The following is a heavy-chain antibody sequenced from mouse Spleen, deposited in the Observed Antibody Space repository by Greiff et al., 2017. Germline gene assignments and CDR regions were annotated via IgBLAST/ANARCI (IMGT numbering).Heavy chain of an antibody. CDR1: GFNIKDDY. Sequence: EVQLQQSGAELVRPGASVKLSCTASGFNIKDDYMHWVKQRPEQGLEWIGWIDPENGDTEYASKFQGKATITADTSSNTAYLQLSSLTSEDTAVYYCTKGYLYYAMDYWGQGTSVTVSS. V-gene: IGHV14-4*01. CDR2: IDPENGDT. CDR3: TKGYLYYAMDY. J-gene: IGHJ4*01. D-gene: IGHD2-2*01.